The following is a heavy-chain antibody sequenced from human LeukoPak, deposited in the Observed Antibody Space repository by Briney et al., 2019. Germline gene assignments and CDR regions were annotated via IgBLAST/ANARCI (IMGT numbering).Heavy chain of an antibody. D-gene: IGHD3-22*01. CDR3: ARDRYPFHDSSGQYS. Sequence: SVKVSCKASGGTFSSYAISWVRQAPGQGLEWMGRIIPILGIANYAQKFQGRVTITADKSTSTAYMELSSLRSEDTAVYYCARDRYPFHDSSGQYSWGQGTLVTVSS. J-gene: IGHJ4*02. CDR1: GGTFSSYA. CDR2: IIPILGIA. V-gene: IGHV1-69*04.